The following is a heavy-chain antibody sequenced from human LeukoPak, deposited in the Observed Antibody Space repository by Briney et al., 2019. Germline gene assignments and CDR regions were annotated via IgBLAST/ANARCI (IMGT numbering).Heavy chain of an antibody. Sequence: SETLSLTCTVSGGSISSYYCTWIRQSRGKGLEWIGYIYFGGSTNYSPSLRSRVTISRDTSKNQFSLKLTSVTAEDTAVYYCARATGISAAANWGQGTLVTVSS. D-gene: IGHD6-13*01. V-gene: IGHV4-59*01. CDR3: ARATGISAAAN. CDR2: IYFGGST. CDR1: GGSISSYY. J-gene: IGHJ4*02.